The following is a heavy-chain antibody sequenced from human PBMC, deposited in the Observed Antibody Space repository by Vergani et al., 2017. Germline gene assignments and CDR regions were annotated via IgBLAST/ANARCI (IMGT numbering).Heavy chain of an antibody. CDR1: GYTFTNYA. V-gene: IGHV7-4-1*02. J-gene: IGHJ5*02. CDR2: INSNSGNP. Sequence: QVQLVQSGSEVKKPGASVKVSCRASGYTFTNYALNWVRQAPGQGLEWMGWINSNSGNPTYAQGFKGRFVFSLDSSVSTSYLQINSLQPEDTAVYYCVRTRSGCCSGGSCYSGWFDPLVQGTLVTVSS. CDR3: VRTRSGCCSGGSCYSGWFDP. D-gene: IGHD2-15*01.